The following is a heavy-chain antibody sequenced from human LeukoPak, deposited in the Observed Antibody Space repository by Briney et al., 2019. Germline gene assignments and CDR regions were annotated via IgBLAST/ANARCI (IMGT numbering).Heavy chain of an antibody. CDR2: IRYDGSNK. D-gene: IGHD1-26*01. CDR3: AKDSGIVGATFAY. V-gene: IGHV3-30*02. J-gene: IGHJ4*02. Sequence: PGGSLRLSCAASVFTFSIYGMHWVRQAPGKGLEWVAFIRYDGSNKYYADSVKGRFTISRDNSKNTLYLQMNSLRAEDTAVYYCAKDSGIVGATFAYGGQGTLVTVSS. CDR1: VFTFSIYG.